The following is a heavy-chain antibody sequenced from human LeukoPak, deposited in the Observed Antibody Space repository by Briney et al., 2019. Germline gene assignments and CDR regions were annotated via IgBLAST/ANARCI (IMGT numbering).Heavy chain of an antibody. V-gene: IGHV1-8*01. CDR1: GYTFTSYD. D-gene: IGHD4-17*01. J-gene: IGHJ4*02. Sequence: ASVKVSCKASGYTFTSYDFNWVRQATGQGLEWMGWMNPKSGYTGFAQKFQGRVTMTRTTSITTAYMELSSLRSEDTAVYYCARTDGDLDYWGQGTLVTVSS. CDR3: ARTDGDLDY. CDR2: MNPKSGYT.